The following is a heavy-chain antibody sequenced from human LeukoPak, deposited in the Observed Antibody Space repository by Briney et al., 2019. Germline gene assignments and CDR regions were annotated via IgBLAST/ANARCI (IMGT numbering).Heavy chain of an antibody. V-gene: IGHV3-74*01. Sequence: PGGSLRLSCAASGFTFSSYWVHWVRQAPGKGLVWVSRINSDGITTSYADSVKGRFTISRDNAKNSLYLQMNSLRAEDTALYYCAKDMAAYYYASGNIDYWGQGTLVTVSS. CDR3: AKDMAAYYYASGNIDY. CDR1: GFTFSSYW. J-gene: IGHJ4*02. CDR2: INSDGITT. D-gene: IGHD3-10*01.